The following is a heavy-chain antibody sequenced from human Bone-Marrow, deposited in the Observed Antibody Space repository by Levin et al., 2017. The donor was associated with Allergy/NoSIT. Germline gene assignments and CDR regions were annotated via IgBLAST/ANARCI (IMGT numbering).Heavy chain of an antibody. CDR1: GFTFSNAW. J-gene: IGHJ6*02. D-gene: IGHD2-21*02. V-gene: IGHV3-15*07. CDR2: IKGKTDGATT. Sequence: GESLKISCAASGFTFSNAWINWVRQAPGKGLEWVGRIKGKTDGATTDYAAPVKGRFTISRDDSKNMVYLQMNSLKTEDTAVYYCSTVRYCTSGVCYSRYYYYYGMGVWGQGTTVTVSS. CDR3: STVRYCTSGVCYSRYYYYYGMGV.